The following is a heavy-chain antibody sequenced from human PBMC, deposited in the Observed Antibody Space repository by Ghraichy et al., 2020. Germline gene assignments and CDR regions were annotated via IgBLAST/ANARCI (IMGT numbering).Heavy chain of an antibody. J-gene: IGHJ4*02. D-gene: IGHD4-11*01. CDR2: ISSSSTI. V-gene: IGHV3-48*02. Sequence: ETLSLTCAASGFTFSTYSMNWVRQAPGKGLEWVSYISSSSTIYYADSVKGRFTISRDNAKNSLYLQMNSLRDEDTAVYYCARDDYNWNYWGQGTLVTVSS. CDR1: GFTFSTYS. CDR3: ARDDYNWNY.